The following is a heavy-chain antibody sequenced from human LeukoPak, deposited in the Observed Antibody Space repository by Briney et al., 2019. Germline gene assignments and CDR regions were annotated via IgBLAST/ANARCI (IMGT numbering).Heavy chain of an antibody. CDR1: GYTFTSYD. J-gene: IGHJ6*03. CDR3: ARALRNSIAAAKYYYYYMDV. D-gene: IGHD6-13*01. CDR2: MNPNSGNT. V-gene: IGHV1-8*01. Sequence: ASVKVSCKASGYTFTSYDINWVRQATGQGLEWMGWMNPNSGNTGYAQKFQGRVTMTRNTSISTAYMELSSLRSEDTAVYYCARALRNSIAAAKYYYYYMDVWGKGTTVTVSS.